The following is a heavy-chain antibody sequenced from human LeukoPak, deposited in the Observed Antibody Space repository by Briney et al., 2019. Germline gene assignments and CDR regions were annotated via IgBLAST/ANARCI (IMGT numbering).Heavy chain of an antibody. D-gene: IGHD3-22*01. CDR2: MNPNSGNT. J-gene: IGHJ4*02. CDR1: GYTFTSYD. CDR3: ARGRRYDSSGPYDY. Sequence: ASVKVSCKASGYTFTSYDINWVRQATGQGLEWMGWMNPNSGNTGYAQKFQGRVTMTKNTSISTAYMELSSLRSEDTAVYYCARGRRYDSSGPYDYWGQGTLVTVSS. V-gene: IGHV1-8*01.